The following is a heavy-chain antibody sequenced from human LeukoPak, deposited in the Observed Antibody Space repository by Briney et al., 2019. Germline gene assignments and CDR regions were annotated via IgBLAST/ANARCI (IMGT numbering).Heavy chain of an antibody. V-gene: IGHV1-46*01. CDR2: INPSVVST. CDR1: GFTSTSYY. CDR3: ASTIGIAAAGRVFDY. D-gene: IGHD6-13*01. J-gene: IGHJ4*02. Sequence: SVKVSCTASGFTSTSYYTDWVGHATGQGIDWMGIINPSVVSTSPATTFPGRATMTWDTSTSTAHLTLSSLRSEHTTLYCSASTIGIAAAGRVFDYWGQGTRVTVSS.